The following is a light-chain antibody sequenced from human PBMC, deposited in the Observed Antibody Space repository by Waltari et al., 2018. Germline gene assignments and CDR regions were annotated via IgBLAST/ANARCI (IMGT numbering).Light chain of an antibody. CDR1: HSVKTN. Sequence: EVVMTQSPATLSVSPGERATLSCRASHSVKTNLAWYQQKPGQAPRLVIFDASTGATGIPARFSGSGSGTEFTLTISSLQPEDSAVYYCQQYNNWPTWTFGQGAKVEIK. V-gene: IGKV3-15*01. CDR3: QQYNNWPTWT. CDR2: DAS. J-gene: IGKJ1*01.